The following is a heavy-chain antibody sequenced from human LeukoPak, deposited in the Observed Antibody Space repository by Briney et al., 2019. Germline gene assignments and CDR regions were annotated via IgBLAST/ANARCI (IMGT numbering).Heavy chain of an antibody. Sequence: GESLKISCKGSGYSFTSYWIGWVRQMPGKGLEGMGIIYPGDSDTRYSPSFQGQVTISTDTSISNAYLQWSSLKASDTAMYYCARQPYYYGSGSQTIDYWGQGTLVTVSS. V-gene: IGHV5-51*01. CDR3: ARQPYYYGSGSQTIDY. CDR1: GYSFTSYW. D-gene: IGHD3-10*01. J-gene: IGHJ4*02. CDR2: IYPGDSDT.